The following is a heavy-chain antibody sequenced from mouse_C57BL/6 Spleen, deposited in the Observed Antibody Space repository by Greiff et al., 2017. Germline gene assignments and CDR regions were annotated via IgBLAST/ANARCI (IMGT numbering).Heavy chain of an antibody. CDR2: IDPSDSYT. Sequence: QVQLQQSGAELVKPGASVKLSCTASGYNFTSYWMQWVKQRPGQGLEWIGEIDPSDSYTNYNQKFKGKATLTVDTSSSATYMQLSSLTAEDSAVYYCARTTTVVATNYFDYWGQGTTLTVAS. J-gene: IGHJ2*01. D-gene: IGHD1-1*01. CDR3: ARTTTVVATNYFDY. CDR1: GYNFTSYW. V-gene: IGHV1-50*01.